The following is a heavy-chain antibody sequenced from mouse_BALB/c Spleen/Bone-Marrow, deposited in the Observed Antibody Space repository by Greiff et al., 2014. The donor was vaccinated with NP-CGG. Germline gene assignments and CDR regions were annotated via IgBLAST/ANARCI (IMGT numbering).Heavy chain of an antibody. CDR1: GYTFTSYW. CDR2: INPSTGYT. CDR3: ARHYRYYFDY. D-gene: IGHD2-14*01. Sequence: QVHVKQSGAELAKPGASVKMSCKASGYTFTSYWMHWVKQRPGQGLEWTGYINPSTGYTEYNQKFKDKATLTADKSSSTAYMQLSSLTSEDSAVYYCARHYRYYFDYWGQGTTLTVSS. J-gene: IGHJ2*01. V-gene: IGHV1-7*01.